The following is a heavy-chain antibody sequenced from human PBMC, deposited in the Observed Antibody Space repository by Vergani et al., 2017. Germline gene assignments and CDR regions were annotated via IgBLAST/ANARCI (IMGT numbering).Heavy chain of an antibody. CDR2: ISAYNGNT. Sequence: QVQLVQSGAEVKKPGSSVKVSCKASGGTFSSYTISWVRQAPGQGLEWMGRISAYNGNTNYAQKLQGRVTMTTDTSTSTAYMELRSLRSDDTAVYYCARGGDYIWGSYRSFDYWGQGTLVTVSS. J-gene: IGHJ4*02. D-gene: IGHD3-16*02. V-gene: IGHV1-18*01. CDR3: ARGGDYIWGSYRSFDY. CDR1: GGTFSSYT.